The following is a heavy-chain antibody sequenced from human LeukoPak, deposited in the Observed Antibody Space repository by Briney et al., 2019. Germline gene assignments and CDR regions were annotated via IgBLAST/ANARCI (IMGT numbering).Heavy chain of an antibody. CDR1: GGSISSSSYY. CDR2: IYYSGST. CDR3: ASLNKYYFHD. J-gene: IGHJ4*02. Sequence: SETLSLTCTVSGGSISSSSYYWGWIRQPPGKGLEWIGSIYYSGSTYYNPSLKSRVTISVDTSKNQFSLKLSSVTAADTAVYYCASLNKYYFHDWGQGTLVTVSS. V-gene: IGHV4-39*01.